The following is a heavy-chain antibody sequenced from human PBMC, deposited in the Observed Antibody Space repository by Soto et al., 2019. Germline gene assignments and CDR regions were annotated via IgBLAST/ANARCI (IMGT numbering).Heavy chain of an antibody. CDR3: TTDYYGSGRPILNYGLDV. Sequence: EVQLVESGGGLVKPGGSLRLSCAASGFTFSNAWMSWVRQAPGKGLEWVGRIKSKTDGGTTDYAAPVKGRFTISRDDSKNTLYVQMDSLKTEDTAVYYCTTDYYGSGRPILNYGLDVWGQGTTVTVSS. D-gene: IGHD3-10*01. V-gene: IGHV3-15*01. CDR1: GFTFSNAW. CDR2: IKSKTDGGTT. J-gene: IGHJ6*02.